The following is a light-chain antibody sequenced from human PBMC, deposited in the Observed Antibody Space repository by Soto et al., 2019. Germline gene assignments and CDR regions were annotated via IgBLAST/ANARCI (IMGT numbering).Light chain of an antibody. Sequence: QSVLTQPPSASGSPGQSVTISCTGTSSDVGGYNSVSWYQQHPDKAPKLMIYEVSKRPSGVPDRFSGSKSGDTASLTVSGLQAEDEADYYCSSYAGSKNYVFGTGTKVTVL. V-gene: IGLV2-8*01. J-gene: IGLJ1*01. CDR3: SSYAGSKNYV. CDR1: SSDVGGYNS. CDR2: EVS.